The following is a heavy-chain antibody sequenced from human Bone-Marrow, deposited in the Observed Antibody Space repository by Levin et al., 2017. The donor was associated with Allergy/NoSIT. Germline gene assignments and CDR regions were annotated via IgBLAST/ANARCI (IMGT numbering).Heavy chain of an antibody. Sequence: LSLPCAASGFTFHNSAMHWVRQPPGKGLEWLAFISYDGSTRYYVDSVKGRFTISRDNSNYTVHLQMNSLRPDDMGVYFCARLGSYGLDVWGQGTTVTVSS. J-gene: IGHJ6*02. CDR3: ARLGSYGLDV. V-gene: IGHV3-30*04. CDR1: GFTFHNSA. CDR2: ISYDGSTR.